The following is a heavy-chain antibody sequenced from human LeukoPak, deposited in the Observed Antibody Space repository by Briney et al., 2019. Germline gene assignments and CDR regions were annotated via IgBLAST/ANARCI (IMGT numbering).Heavy chain of an antibody. D-gene: IGHD2-21*02. CDR1: GGSISSSSYY. CDR2: IYYSGST. Sequence: SETLSLTCTVSGGSISSSSYYWGWIRQPPGKGLEWIGSIYYSGSTYYNPSLKSRVTISVDTSKNQFSLKLSSVTAADTAVYYCARGVTPFDYWGQGTLVTVSS. CDR3: ARGVTPFDY. J-gene: IGHJ4*02. V-gene: IGHV4-39*07.